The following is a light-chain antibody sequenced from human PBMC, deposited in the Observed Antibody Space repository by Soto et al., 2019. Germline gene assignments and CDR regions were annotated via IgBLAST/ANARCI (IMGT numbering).Light chain of an antibody. CDR1: SSNIGRNT. CDR3: AAWDDSLNGVV. J-gene: IGLJ2*01. Sequence: QSVLTQPPSASGTPGQRVTISCSGSSSNIGRNTVIWYQQVPRTAPKLLIDSNNQRPSGVPDRFSGSTSGTSVSLAISGLQSEDEADCYCAAWDDSLNGVVLGGGTKVTVL. V-gene: IGLV1-44*01. CDR2: SNN.